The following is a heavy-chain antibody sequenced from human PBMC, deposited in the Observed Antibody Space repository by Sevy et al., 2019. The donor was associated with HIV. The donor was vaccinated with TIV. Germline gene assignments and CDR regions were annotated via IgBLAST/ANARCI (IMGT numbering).Heavy chain of an antibody. CDR2: ISSSGSTI. V-gene: IGHV3-11*01. Sequence: GGSLRLSCAASGFTFSDYYMSWIRQAPGKGLEWVSYISSSGSTIYYADSVKGRFTISRDNAKNSLYLQMNSLRAEDXXVYYCARGGIAAADPTYYYYYGMDVWGQGTTVTVSS. J-gene: IGHJ6*02. D-gene: IGHD6-13*01. CDR1: GFTFSDYY. CDR3: ARGGIAAADPTYYYYYGMDV.